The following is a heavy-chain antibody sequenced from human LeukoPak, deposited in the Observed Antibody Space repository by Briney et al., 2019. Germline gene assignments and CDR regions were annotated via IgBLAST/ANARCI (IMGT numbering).Heavy chain of an antibody. CDR2: MNPNSGNT. CDR1: GYTFSSYD. V-gene: IGHV1-8*01. CDR3: ASYSGYAS. J-gene: IGHJ5*02. Sequence: ASAKVSCEASGYTFSSYDINWVRQATGQGLEWMGWMNPNSGNTVYAQKFQGRVTMTRNTSISTAYMELSSLRSEDTAVYYCASYSGYASWGQGTVVTVSS. D-gene: IGHD5-12*01.